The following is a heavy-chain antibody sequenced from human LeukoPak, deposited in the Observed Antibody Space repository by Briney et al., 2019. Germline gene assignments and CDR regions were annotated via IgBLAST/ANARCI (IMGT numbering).Heavy chain of an antibody. CDR2: ISGRSSHI. J-gene: IGHJ5*01. CDR1: GFTFSDYD. Sequence: GGSLRLSCTASGFTFSDYDMNWVRQAPGKGLEYVSSISGRSSHIYYGDSVKGRFAISRDNAKNSLYLQMNSLRAEDTAVYYCGRAFPPLRISAAGDSWGQGPLVTVSS. D-gene: IGHD6-25*01. CDR3: GRAFPPLRISAAGDS. V-gene: IGHV3-21*01.